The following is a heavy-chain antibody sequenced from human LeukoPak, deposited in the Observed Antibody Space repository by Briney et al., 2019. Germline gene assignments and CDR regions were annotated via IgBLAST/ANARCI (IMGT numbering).Heavy chain of an antibody. CDR3: AKDDRWLQFCC. D-gene: IGHD5-24*01. V-gene: IGHV3-23*01. CDR2: IIPSGHTT. J-gene: IGHJ4*02. Sequence: PGGSLRLSCAASGFTFSSHGMNWVRQAPGKGLEWVSGIIPSGHTTYYADSVRGRFTISRDNSRNTLYLQMNSLRAEDTAVYYCAKDDRWLQFCCWGQGTPVTVSA. CDR1: GFTFSSHG.